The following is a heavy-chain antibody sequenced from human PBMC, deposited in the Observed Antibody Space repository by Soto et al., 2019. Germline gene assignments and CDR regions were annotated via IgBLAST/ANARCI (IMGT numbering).Heavy chain of an antibody. CDR2: IIPIFGTA. Sequence: QVQLVQSGAEVKKPGSSVKVSCKASGGTFSSYAISWVRQAPGQGLEWMGGIIPIFGTANYAQKFQGRVTITADESTSTAYMELSSLRSEDTAVYYCARGTDCSGGSCYSDYYGMDVWGQGTTVTVSS. D-gene: IGHD2-15*01. CDR3: ARGTDCSGGSCYSDYYGMDV. V-gene: IGHV1-69*01. CDR1: GGTFSSYA. J-gene: IGHJ6*02.